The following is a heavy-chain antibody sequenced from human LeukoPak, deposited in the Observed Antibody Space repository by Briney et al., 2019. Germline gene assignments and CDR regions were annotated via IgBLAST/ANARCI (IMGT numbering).Heavy chain of an antibody. Sequence: SETLSLTCTVSGGSISSTRYYWCWIRQPAGKGLEWIGRIYTSGSTNYNPSLKSRVTISGDTSKNQFSLRLSSVTAADTAVYYCARVENDILTGYYDYWGQGTLVTVSS. J-gene: IGHJ4*02. CDR2: IYTSGST. CDR1: GGSISSTRYY. D-gene: IGHD3-9*01. CDR3: ARVENDILTGYYDY. V-gene: IGHV4-61*02.